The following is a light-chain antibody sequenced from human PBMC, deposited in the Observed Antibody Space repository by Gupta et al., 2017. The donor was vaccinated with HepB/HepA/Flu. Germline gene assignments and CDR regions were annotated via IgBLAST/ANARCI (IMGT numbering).Light chain of an antibody. V-gene: IGLV3-1*01. Sequence: SSALPQPPSVSVSPGQTASITCSGDKLGDKYACWYQQKPGQSPVLVIYQDSKRPSGIPERFSGSNSGNTATLTISGTQAMDEADYYCQAWDSSTVVVFGGGTKLTVL. CDR3: QAWDSSTVVV. J-gene: IGLJ2*01. CDR2: QDS. CDR1: KLGDKY.